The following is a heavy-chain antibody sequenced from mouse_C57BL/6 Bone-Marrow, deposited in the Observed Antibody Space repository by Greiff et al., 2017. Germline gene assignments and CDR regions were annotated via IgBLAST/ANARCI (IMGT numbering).Heavy chain of an antibody. D-gene: IGHD1-1*01. J-gene: IGHJ2*01. Sequence: EVMLVESGGGLVQPGGSMKLSCVASGFTFSNYWMNWVRQSPEKGLEWVAQIRLKSDNYATHYAESVKGRFTISRDDSKSSVYLQMNNLRAEDTGIYYCTGPSYFFFDYWGQGTTLTVSS. V-gene: IGHV6-3*01. CDR1: GFTFSNYW. CDR2: IRLKSDNYAT. CDR3: TGPSYFFFDY.